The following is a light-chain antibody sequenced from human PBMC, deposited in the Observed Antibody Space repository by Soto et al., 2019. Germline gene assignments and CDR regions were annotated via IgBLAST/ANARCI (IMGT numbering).Light chain of an antibody. J-gene: IGKJ4*01. CDR3: QQLKNFPLS. V-gene: IGKV3-15*01. CDR1: QSVNSK. CDR2: GAS. Sequence: EIVMTQSPATLSVSPGERATLSCRASQSVNSKLAWYQQKPGRAPRLLIYGASTRATGIPARFSGSGSGTEFTLTISSLQSEDFATYYCQQLKNFPLSFGGGTTVEIK.